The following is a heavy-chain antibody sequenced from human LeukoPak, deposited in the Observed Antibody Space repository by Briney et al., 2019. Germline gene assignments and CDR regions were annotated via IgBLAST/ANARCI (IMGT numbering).Heavy chain of an antibody. J-gene: IGHJ4*02. Sequence: GGSLRLSCAASGFTFSTYTMNWVRQAPGKGLEWVSSISTSGTYVWYAGSVKGRFTISRDNAKNSVYLQMNSLRAEDTAVYYCARDSSGYYYAQNYFHYWGQGTLVTVSS. V-gene: IGHV3-21*01. CDR2: ISTSGTYV. CDR3: ARDSSGYYYAQNYFHY. D-gene: IGHD3-22*01. CDR1: GFTFSTYT.